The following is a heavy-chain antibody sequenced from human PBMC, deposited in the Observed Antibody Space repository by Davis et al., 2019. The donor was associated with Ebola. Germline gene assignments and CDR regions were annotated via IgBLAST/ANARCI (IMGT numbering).Heavy chain of an antibody. CDR3: ARFYSGNYFDY. Sequence: GESLKISCVASELTISTFSMNWVRQVPGKGLEWVSSISSSSSYIYYADSVKGRFTISRDNAKNSLYLQMNSLRAEDTAVYYCARFYSGNYFDYWGQGTLVTVSS. V-gene: IGHV3-21*01. CDR2: ISSSSSYI. CDR1: ELTISTFS. J-gene: IGHJ4*02. D-gene: IGHD1-26*01.